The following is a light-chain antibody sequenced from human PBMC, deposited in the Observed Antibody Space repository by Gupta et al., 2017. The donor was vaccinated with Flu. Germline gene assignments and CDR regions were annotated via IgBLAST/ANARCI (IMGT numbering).Light chain of an antibody. CDR3: QQYGSSPWT. V-gene: IGKV3-20*01. CDR2: GAS. J-gene: IGKJ1*01. Sequence: ERATLSCRASQSGSSSYLAWYQQKPGQAPRLLIYGASSRATGIPDRFSGSGSGTDFTLTISRLEPEDFAVYYCQQYGSSPWTFGQGTKVEIK. CDR1: QSGSSSY.